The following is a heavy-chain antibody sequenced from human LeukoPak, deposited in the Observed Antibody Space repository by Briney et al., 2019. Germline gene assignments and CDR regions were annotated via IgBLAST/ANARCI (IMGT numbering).Heavy chain of an antibody. Sequence: GGSLRLSCAASGFTFSSYAMNWVRQAPGKGLEWVSAISGSGGSTYYADSVKGRFTISRDNSKSTLYLQMNSLRAEDTAVYYCAKVRWDNSGWYYLDDWGQGTLVTVSS. CDR3: AKVRWDNSGWYYLDD. CDR1: GFTFSSYA. D-gene: IGHD6-19*01. V-gene: IGHV3-23*01. J-gene: IGHJ4*02. CDR2: ISGSGGST.